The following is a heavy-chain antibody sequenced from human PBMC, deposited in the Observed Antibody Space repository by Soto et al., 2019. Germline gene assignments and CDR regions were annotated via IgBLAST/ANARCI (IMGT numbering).Heavy chain of an antibody. CDR3: ARRYGSCFDI. D-gene: IGHD3-10*01. Sequence: LWESLSLTCALYGGSLSGSCWWWFRQPPGKGLEWIGSIYYSGSTYYNPSLKSRVTISVDTSKNQFSLKLSFVTAADTAVYYCARRYGSCFDIWGQGTMVTVSS. V-gene: IGHV4-34*01. CDR2: IYYSGST. J-gene: IGHJ3*02. CDR1: GGSLSGSC.